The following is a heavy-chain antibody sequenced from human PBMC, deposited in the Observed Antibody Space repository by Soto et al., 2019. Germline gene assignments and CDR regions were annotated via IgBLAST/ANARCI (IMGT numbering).Heavy chain of an antibody. V-gene: IGHV4-34*01. CDR2: INHSGST. J-gene: IGHJ3*01. D-gene: IGHD3-16*02. CDR3: ARDSGGLRLGESSLYGEKDSFDV. CDR1: GGSFSGYY. Sequence: SETLSLTCAVYGGSFSGYYWSWIRQPPGKGLECMGEINHSGSTSYNPSLKSRVTISVDTSKDQFSLRLSSVTAADTAVYYCARDSGGLRLGESSLYGEKDSFDVWDQGTLVTVSS.